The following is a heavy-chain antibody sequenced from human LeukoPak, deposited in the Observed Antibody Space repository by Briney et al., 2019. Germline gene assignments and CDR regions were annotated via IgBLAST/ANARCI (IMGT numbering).Heavy chain of an antibody. CDR1: GYTFTSYD. D-gene: IGHD4-11*01. Sequence: ASVNLSCTASGYTFTSYDINWVRQATGQGLEWMGWMNPNSGNTGYAQQFQGRVTMTRSTSISTAYMELSSLRSDATAVYYCARSGVGLHDVWDLDYWGQGTLVTVSS. J-gene: IGHJ4*02. CDR3: ARSGVGLHDVWDLDY. CDR2: MNPNSGNT. V-gene: IGHV1-8*01.